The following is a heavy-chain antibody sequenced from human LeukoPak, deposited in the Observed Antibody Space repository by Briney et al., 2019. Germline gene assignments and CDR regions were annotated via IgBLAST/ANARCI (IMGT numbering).Heavy chain of an antibody. J-gene: IGHJ4*02. V-gene: IGHV4-39*01. CDR3: ATSGNSYGLDY. CDR1: GGSISSSSYY. Sequence: SETLSLTCTVSGGSISSSSYYLGWIRQPPGKGLGWVGRVYFIWSTYYNPSLKRRGTISIDTSKNQFSLKLSSVTAADTAVYYCATSGNSYGLDYWGQGTLVTVSS. CDR2: VYFIWST. D-gene: IGHD5-18*01.